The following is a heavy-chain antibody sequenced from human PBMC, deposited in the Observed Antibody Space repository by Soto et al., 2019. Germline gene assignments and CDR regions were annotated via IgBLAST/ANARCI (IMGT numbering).Heavy chain of an antibody. D-gene: IGHD3-10*01. J-gene: IGHJ6*02. CDR1: GFTFTSSA. CDR3: TTGPTEGFGAYYYGMDV. Sequence: GASVKVSCKASGFTFTSSAVQWVRQARGQRLEWIGWIVVGSGNTNYAQKFQERVTITRDMSTSTAYMELNSLKTEDTAVYYCTTGPTEGFGAYYYGMDVWGQGTTVTVSS. CDR2: IVVGSGNT. V-gene: IGHV1-58*01.